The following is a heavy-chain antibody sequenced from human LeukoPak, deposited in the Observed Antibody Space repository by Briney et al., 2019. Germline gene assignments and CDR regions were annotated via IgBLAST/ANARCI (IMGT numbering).Heavy chain of an antibody. CDR1: GFTFSSYW. Sequence: PGGSLRLSCAASGFTFSSYWMHWVRQAPGKGLVWVSRINSDGSSTSCADSVKGRFTISRDNAKNTLYLQMNSLRAEDTAVYYCARKGSSWYNAFDIWGQGTMVTVSS. V-gene: IGHV3-74*01. CDR2: INSDGSST. J-gene: IGHJ3*02. CDR3: ARKGSSWYNAFDI. D-gene: IGHD6-13*01.